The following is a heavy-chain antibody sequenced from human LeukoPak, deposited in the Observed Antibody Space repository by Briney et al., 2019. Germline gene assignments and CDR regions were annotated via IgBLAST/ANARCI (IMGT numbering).Heavy chain of an antibody. D-gene: IGHD6-6*01. CDR1: GYTFISYD. Sequence: GASVKVSCKASGYTFISYDINWVRQVTGQGLEWMGWMNPNSGDTGYAQKLQGRVTMTTDTSTSTAYMELRSLRSDDTAVYYCARDPPTVPMTDYYYYYMDVWGKGTTVTISS. CDR3: ARDPPTVPMTDYYYYYMDV. V-gene: IGHV1-8*02. J-gene: IGHJ6*03. CDR2: MNPNSGDT.